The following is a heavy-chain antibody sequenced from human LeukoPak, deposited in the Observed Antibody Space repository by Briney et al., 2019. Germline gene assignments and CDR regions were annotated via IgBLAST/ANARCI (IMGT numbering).Heavy chain of an antibody. D-gene: IGHD3-9*01. CDR3: ARGISDYDILTMGVADYYYYMDV. Sequence: SETLSLTCTVSGGSISSSSYYWGWIRQPPGKGLEWIGSIYYSGSTYYNPSLKSRVTISVDTSKNQFSLRLSSVTAADTAVYYCARGISDYDILTMGVADYYYYMDVWGKGTTVTISS. V-gene: IGHV4-39*07. CDR1: GGSISSSSYY. CDR2: IYYSGST. J-gene: IGHJ6*03.